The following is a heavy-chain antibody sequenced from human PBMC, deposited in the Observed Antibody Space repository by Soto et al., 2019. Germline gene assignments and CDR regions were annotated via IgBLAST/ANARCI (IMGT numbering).Heavy chain of an antibody. CDR2: IYYSGST. CDR3: ARAAARYYYYGMDV. Sequence: PSETLSLTCTVSGGSISSGDYYWSWIRQPPGKGLEWIGYIYYSGSTHYNPSLKSRVTISVDTSKNQFSLKLSSVTAADTAVYYCARAAARYYYYGMDVWGQGTTVTVSS. D-gene: IGHD6-13*01. V-gene: IGHV4-30-4*01. CDR1: GGSISSGDYY. J-gene: IGHJ6*02.